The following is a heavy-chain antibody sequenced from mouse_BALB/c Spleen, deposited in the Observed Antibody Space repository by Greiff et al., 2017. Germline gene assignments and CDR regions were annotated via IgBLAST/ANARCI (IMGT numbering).Heavy chain of an antibody. Sequence: QVQLQQSGAELARPGASVKLSCKASGYTFTDYYINWVKQRTGQGLEWIGEIYPGSGNTYYNEKFKGKATLTADKSSSTAYMQLSSLTSEDSAVYFCARYGNYLYAMDYWGQGTSVTVSS. CDR2: IYPGSGNT. V-gene: IGHV1-77*01. D-gene: IGHD2-1*01. CDR3: ARYGNYLYAMDY. J-gene: IGHJ4*01. CDR1: GYTFTDYY.